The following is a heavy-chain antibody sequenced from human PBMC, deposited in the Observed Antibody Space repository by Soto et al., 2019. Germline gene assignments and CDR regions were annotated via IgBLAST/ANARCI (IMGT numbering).Heavy chain of an antibody. CDR3: ARGSDFWSGSLSYYYYGRDV. V-gene: IGHV4-34*01. CDR1: GGSFSGYY. Sequence: SETLSLTSAVYGGSFSGYYWSWLRQPPGKGLEWIGEINHSRSTNYNPSLKSRVTIPVDTSKNQFSLKLSSVTAADTAVYYCARGSDFWSGSLSYYYYGRDVWGQGTTVT. D-gene: IGHD3-3*01. J-gene: IGHJ6*02. CDR2: INHSRST.